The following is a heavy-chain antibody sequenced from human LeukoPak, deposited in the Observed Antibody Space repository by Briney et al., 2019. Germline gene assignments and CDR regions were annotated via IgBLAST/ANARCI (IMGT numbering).Heavy chain of an antibody. V-gene: IGHV3-23*01. CDR1: GFTFSSYA. CDR3: AKRPHMWHSHWYFDL. Sequence: GGSLRLSCAASGFTFSSYAMSWVRQAPGKGLEWVSAISGSGGSTYYADSVKGRFTISRDNSKNTLYLRMNSLRAEDTAVYYCAKRPHMWHSHWYFDLWGRGTLVTVSS. J-gene: IGHJ2*01. CDR2: ISGSGGST. D-gene: IGHD2-21*01.